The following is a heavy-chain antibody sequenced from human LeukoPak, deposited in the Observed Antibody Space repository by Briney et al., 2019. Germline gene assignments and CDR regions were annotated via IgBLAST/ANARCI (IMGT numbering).Heavy chain of an antibody. V-gene: IGHV1-2*02. Sequence: ASVKDSCKASGYTFTGYYMHWVRQAPGQGLEWMGWINPNSGGTNYAQKFQGRVTMTRDTSISTAYMELSRLRSDDTAVYYCARDESASGYTNYWGQGTLVTVSS. CDR2: INPNSGGT. CDR3: ARDESASGYTNY. J-gene: IGHJ4*02. D-gene: IGHD3-22*01. CDR1: GYTFTGYY.